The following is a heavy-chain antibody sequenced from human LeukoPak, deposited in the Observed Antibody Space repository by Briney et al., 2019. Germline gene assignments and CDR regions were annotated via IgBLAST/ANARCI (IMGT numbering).Heavy chain of an antibody. CDR3: ARVLSGSHGDWLDP. CDR1: GGTLSSYD. V-gene: IGHV1-69*04. J-gene: IGHJ5*02. D-gene: IGHD1-26*01. CDR2: IIPILGIA. Sequence: SVKVSCKASGGTLSSYDISWVRQAPGQGLEWMGRIIPILGIANYAQKFQGRVTITADKSTSTAYMEVSSLRSEDTAVYYCARVLSGSHGDWLDPWGQGTLVTVSS.